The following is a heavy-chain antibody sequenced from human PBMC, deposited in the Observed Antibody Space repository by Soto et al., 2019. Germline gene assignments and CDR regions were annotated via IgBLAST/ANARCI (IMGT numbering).Heavy chain of an antibody. Sequence: EVQLVDSGGALVQPGRSLRLSCVVSGVTVSTNNMTWVRQTPGKGLEWVPLIYSGGKTAYADSVRGRFTISRDTSKNTLFLQMDSLRVEDTAVYYCASGQHAFGTSAFYYWGQGTLVTVSS. J-gene: IGHJ4*02. CDR1: GVTVSTNN. CDR2: IYSGGKT. CDR3: ASGQHAFGTSAFYY. V-gene: IGHV3-66*01. D-gene: IGHD2-8*02.